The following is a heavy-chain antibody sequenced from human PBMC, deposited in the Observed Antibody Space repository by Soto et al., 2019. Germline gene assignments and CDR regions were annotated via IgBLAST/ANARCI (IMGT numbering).Heavy chain of an antibody. CDR2: INSDGSST. Sequence: GGSLRLSCAASGFTFSSYWMHWVRQAPGKGLVWVSRINSDGSSTSYADSVKGRFTISRDNAKNTLYLQMNSLRAEDTAVYYCARESYYDFWTRPGDAFDIWGQGTMVTVSS. D-gene: IGHD3-3*01. CDR3: ARESYYDFWTRPGDAFDI. J-gene: IGHJ3*02. V-gene: IGHV3-74*01. CDR1: GFTFSSYW.